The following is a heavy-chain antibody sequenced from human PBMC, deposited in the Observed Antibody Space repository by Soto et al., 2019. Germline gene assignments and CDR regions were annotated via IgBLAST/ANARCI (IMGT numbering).Heavy chain of an antibody. CDR1: CGSFSGYY. Sequence: SETLSLTCAVYCGSFSGYYWSWIRQPPGKGLEWIGEINHSGSTNYNPSLKSRVTISVDTSKNQFSLKLSSVTAADTAVYYCARRISDILTGPYPVPPYYFDYWGQGTLVTVSS. CDR3: ARRISDILTGPYPVPPYYFDY. J-gene: IGHJ4*02. CDR2: INHSGST. V-gene: IGHV4-34*01. D-gene: IGHD3-9*01.